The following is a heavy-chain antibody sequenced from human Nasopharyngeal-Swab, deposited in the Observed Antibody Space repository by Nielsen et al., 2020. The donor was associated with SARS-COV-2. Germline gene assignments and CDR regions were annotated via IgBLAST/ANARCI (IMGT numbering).Heavy chain of an antibody. CDR3: ARLSGYSGYDERAFDY. CDR2: TYYSGST. J-gene: IGHJ4*02. CDR1: GGSISSSSYY. D-gene: IGHD5-12*01. V-gene: IGHV4-39*01. Sequence: GSLRLSCTVSGGSISSSSYYWGWIRQPPGKGLEWIGSTYYSGSTYYNPSLKSRVTISVDTSKNQFSLKLSSVTAADTAVYYCARLSGYSGYDERAFDYWGQGTLVTVSS.